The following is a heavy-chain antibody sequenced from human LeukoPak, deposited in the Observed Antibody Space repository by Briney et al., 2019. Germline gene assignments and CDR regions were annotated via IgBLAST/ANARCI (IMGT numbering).Heavy chain of an antibody. V-gene: IGHV1-46*01. J-gene: IGHJ4*02. CDR2: INPSGGST. CDR1: GYTFTSYY. CDR3: AREANIRFLKWLLEPFDY. D-gene: IGHD3-3*01. Sequence: ASVKVSCKASGYTFTSYYMHWVRQAPGQGLEWMGIINPSGGSTSYAQKFQGRVTMTRDTSTSTVYMELSSLRSEDTAVYYCAREANIRFLKWLLEPFDYWGQGTLVTVSS.